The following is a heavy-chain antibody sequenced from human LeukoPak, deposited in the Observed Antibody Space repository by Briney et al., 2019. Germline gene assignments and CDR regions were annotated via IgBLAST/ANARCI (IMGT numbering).Heavy chain of an antibody. J-gene: IGHJ6*02. CDR2: ISGSGGST. CDR1: GFTFSSYA. CDR3: AKGGTYYDFWSGYYPYYYYGMDV. Sequence: GGSLRLSCAASGFTFSSYAMSWVRQAPGKGLEWVSAISGSGGSTYYADSVKGRFTISRDNSKNTLYLQMNSLRAEDTAVYYCAKGGTYYDFWSGYYPYYYYGMDVWGQGTTVTVSS. V-gene: IGHV3-23*01. D-gene: IGHD3-3*01.